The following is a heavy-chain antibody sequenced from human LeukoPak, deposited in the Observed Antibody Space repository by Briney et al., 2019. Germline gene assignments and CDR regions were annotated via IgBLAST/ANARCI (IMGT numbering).Heavy chain of an antibody. D-gene: IGHD4-17*01. CDR1: GGSFSGYY. J-gene: IGHJ2*01. Sequence: SETLSLTCAVYGGSFSGYYWSWIRQPPGKGLEWIGEINHSGSTNYNPSLKSRVTISVDTSKNQFSLKLSSVTAADTAVYYCARAGMTTGPRGYFDLWGRGTLVTASS. CDR2: INHSGST. V-gene: IGHV4-34*01. CDR3: ARAGMTTGPRGYFDL.